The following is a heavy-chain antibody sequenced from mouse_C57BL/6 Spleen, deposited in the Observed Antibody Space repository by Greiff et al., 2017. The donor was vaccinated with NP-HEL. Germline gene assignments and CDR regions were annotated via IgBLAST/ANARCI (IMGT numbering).Heavy chain of an antibody. CDR3: ARVEVDGNFAY. CDR2: ISYDGSN. D-gene: IGHD2-1*01. V-gene: IGHV3-6*01. Sequence: EVQLQESGPGLVKPSQSLSLTCSVTGYSITSGYYWNWIRQFPGNKLEWMGYISYDGSNNYNPSLKNRISITRDTSNNQFFLKLNSVTTEDTATYYGARVEVDGNFAYWGQGTLVTVSA. J-gene: IGHJ3*01. CDR1: GYSITSGYY.